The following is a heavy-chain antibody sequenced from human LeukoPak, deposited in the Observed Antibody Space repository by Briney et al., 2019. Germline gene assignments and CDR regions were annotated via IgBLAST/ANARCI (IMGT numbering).Heavy chain of an antibody. CDR3: AELGITMIGGV. CDR2: ISSIGSTT. Sequence: PGGSLRLACAASGFTFSSYEMNWVRQAPGKGLECGSCISSIGSTTYYADSVKGRFTISRDNARNSLHLQMDSLRPGTTVVYYCAELGITMIGGVWGKGTTVTISS. CDR1: GFTFSSYE. V-gene: IGHV3-48*03. J-gene: IGHJ6*04. D-gene: IGHD3-10*02.